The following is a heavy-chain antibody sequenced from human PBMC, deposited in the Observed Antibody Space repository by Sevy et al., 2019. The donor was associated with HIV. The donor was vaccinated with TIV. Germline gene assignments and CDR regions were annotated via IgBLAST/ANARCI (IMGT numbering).Heavy chain of an antibody. D-gene: IGHD3-22*01. Sequence: ASVKVSCKASGYTFSSYGITWVRQAPGQGLEWMGWISAYNGKTNYAQKLQGRVTMTTDTSTSTAYMELGSLRSDDTAVYYCARASRLITMIQASFDYWGQGTLVTVSS. CDR3: ARASRLITMIQASFDY. CDR1: GYTFSSYG. CDR2: ISAYNGKT. V-gene: IGHV1-18*01. J-gene: IGHJ4*02.